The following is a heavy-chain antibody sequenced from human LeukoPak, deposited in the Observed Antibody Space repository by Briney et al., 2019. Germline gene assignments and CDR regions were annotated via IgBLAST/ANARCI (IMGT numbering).Heavy chain of an antibody. Sequence: ASVNVSCKASGGTFSSYAISWVRQAPGQGLEWMGGIIPIFGTANYAQKFQGRVTITADESTSTAYMELSSLRSEDTAVYYCARTKDYGDSPFDYWGQGTLVTVSS. D-gene: IGHD4-17*01. CDR2: IIPIFGTA. CDR1: GGTFSSYA. J-gene: IGHJ4*02. V-gene: IGHV1-69*13. CDR3: ARTKDYGDSPFDY.